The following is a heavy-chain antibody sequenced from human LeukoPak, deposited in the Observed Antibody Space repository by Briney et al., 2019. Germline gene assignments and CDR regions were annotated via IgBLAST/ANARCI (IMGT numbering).Heavy chain of an antibody. CDR3: AKASAMIVVVSKHFDY. D-gene: IGHD3-22*01. J-gene: IGHJ4*02. CDR1: GFTFSYYG. V-gene: IGHV3-30*02. CDR2: IRYDGNDK. Sequence: PGGSLRLSCAASGFTFSYYGIHWVRQAPGKGLEWVAFIRYDGNDKYYAKSVKGRFTISRDTSRNTVSLQMNSLRLEDTAVYYCAKASAMIVVVSKHFDYWGQGTLVTVSS.